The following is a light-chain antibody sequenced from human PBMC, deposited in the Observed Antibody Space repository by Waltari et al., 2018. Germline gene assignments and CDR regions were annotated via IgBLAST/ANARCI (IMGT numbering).Light chain of an antibody. CDR2: EAS. CDR3: QQRSNWLT. Sequence: EIVLTQSPATLSLSPGERAILSCRASQSVSSYLAWYHQNPGQPPRLLIYEASNRATGIPARFSGSGSGTDFTLTISSLEPEDFAVYYCQQRSNWLTFGGGTKVEIK. J-gene: IGKJ4*01. V-gene: IGKV3-11*01. CDR1: QSVSSY.